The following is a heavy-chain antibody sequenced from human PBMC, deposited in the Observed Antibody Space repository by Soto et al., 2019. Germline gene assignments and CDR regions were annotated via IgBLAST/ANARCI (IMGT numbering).Heavy chain of an antibody. V-gene: IGHV1-24*01. CDR1: GYTLTELS. J-gene: IGHJ4*02. D-gene: IGHD5-12*01. CDR3: ARDFSDSGYDPYYFDY. CDR2: FDPEDGET. Sequence: ASVKVSCKVSGYTLTELSMHWVRQAPGKGLEWMGGFDPEDGETIYAQKFQGRVTMTEDTSTDTAYMELSSLRSEDTAVYYCARDFSDSGYDPYYFDYWGQGTLVTVSS.